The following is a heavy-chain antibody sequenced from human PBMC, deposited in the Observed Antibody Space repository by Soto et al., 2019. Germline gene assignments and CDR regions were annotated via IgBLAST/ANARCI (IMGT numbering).Heavy chain of an antibody. CDR3: AKDGGYCSGGSCQGDYYYYYYMDV. V-gene: IGHV3-23*01. CDR2: ISGSGGST. J-gene: IGHJ6*03. Sequence: GGSLRLSCAASGFTFSSYAMSWVRQAPGKGLEWVSAISGSGGSTYYADSVKGRFTISRDNSKNTLYLQMNSLRAEDTAVYYCAKDGGYCSGGSCQGDYYYYYYMDVWGKGTTVTVSS. D-gene: IGHD2-15*01. CDR1: GFTFSSYA.